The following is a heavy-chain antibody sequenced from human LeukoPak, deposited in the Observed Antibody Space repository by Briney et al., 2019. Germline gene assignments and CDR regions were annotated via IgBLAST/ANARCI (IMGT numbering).Heavy chain of an antibody. J-gene: IGHJ3*02. Sequence: SETLSLTCAVYGGSFSGYYWSWIRQPPGKGLEWIGEINHSGSTNYNPSLKSRVTISVDTSKNQFSLKLSSVTAADTAVYYCARDSTVTKAFDIWGQGTMVTVSS. V-gene: IGHV4-34*01. CDR1: GGSFSGYY. CDR3: ARDSTVTKAFDI. CDR2: INHSGST. D-gene: IGHD4-17*01.